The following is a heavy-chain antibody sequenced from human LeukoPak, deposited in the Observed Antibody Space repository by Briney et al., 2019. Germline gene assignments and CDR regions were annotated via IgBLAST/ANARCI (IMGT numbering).Heavy chain of an antibody. D-gene: IGHD3-3*01. Sequence: GGSLRLSCTASGFSFSGHWMHWARQLPGKGLVWVSRISPTGSTTSYADSVKGRFTVSRDNAKNSLYLQMNSLRAEDTAVYYCAREIWSGYYFRPGYYYGMDVWGQGTMVTVSS. CDR3: AREIWSGYYFRPGYYYGMDV. CDR2: ISPTGSTT. V-gene: IGHV3-74*01. CDR1: GFSFSGHW. J-gene: IGHJ6*02.